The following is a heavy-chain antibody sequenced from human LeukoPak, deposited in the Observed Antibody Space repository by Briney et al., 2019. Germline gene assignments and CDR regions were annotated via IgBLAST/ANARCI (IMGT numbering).Heavy chain of an antibody. Sequence: PSETLSLTCTVSGGSISSSSYYWGWIRQPPGTGLEWIGSMYYSGSTYYNPSLKSRVTISIDTSKNQFSLKLSSVTAADTAVYYCARLRFPPANFFDYWGQGTLVIVSS. CDR3: ARLRFPPANFFDY. V-gene: IGHV4-39*01. J-gene: IGHJ4*02. CDR1: GGSISSSSYY. CDR2: MYYSGST. D-gene: IGHD6-25*01.